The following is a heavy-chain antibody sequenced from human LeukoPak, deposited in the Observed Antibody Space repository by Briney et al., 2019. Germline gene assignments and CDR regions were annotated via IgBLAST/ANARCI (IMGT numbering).Heavy chain of an antibody. V-gene: IGHV3-7*01. J-gene: IGHJ4*02. CDR2: IKHDGSEK. Sequence: GGSLRLSCVASGFPFDRYWMSWVRQAPGKGLEWVANIKHDGSEKNFVDSVKGRFTVSRDNAENSLFLQMNSLRADDTAVYFCARQPIYEAYFDFWGQGTLVTVSS. D-gene: IGHD3-16*01. CDR1: GFPFDRYW. CDR3: ARQPIYEAYFDF.